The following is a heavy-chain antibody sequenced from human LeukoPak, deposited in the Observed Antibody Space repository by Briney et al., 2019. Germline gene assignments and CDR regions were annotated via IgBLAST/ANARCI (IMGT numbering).Heavy chain of an antibody. CDR1: GDSVSSNSAA. CDR2: TYYRSKWYN. CDR3: ARGYNWNDEDGEVEGNWFDP. D-gene: IGHD1-1*01. V-gene: IGHV6-1*01. Sequence: SQTLSLTCAISGDSVSSNSAAWNWIRQSPSRGLEWLGSTYYRSKWYNDYAVSVKSRITINPDTSKNQFSLQLNSVTPEDTAVYYCARGYNWNDEDGEVEGNWFDPWGQGTLVTVSS. J-gene: IGHJ5*02.